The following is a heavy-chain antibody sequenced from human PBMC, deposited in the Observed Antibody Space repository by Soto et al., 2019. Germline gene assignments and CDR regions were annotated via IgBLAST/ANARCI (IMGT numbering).Heavy chain of an antibody. J-gene: IGHJ4*02. CDR2: VSSTGST. V-gene: IGHV4-59*01. CDR3: ARHNYGSGSTYFDY. D-gene: IGHD3-10*01. CDR1: GASITQYY. Sequence: SETLSLTCTVSGASITQYYWNWIRQSPGKGLEWIVSVSSTGSTVYNPSLTSRVTVSLDTSKNQFSLTLNSVTAADTAVYHCARHNYGSGSTYFDYWGQGTLVT.